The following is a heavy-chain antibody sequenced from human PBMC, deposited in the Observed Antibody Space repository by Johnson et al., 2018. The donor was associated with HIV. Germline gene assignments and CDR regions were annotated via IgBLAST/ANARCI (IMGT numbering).Heavy chain of an antibody. CDR1: GFTFSSYA. J-gene: IGHJ3*02. CDR2: ISFDGSNK. V-gene: IGHV3-30-3*01. CDR3: ARQQYYDSSGQGGGLDI. Sequence: VQLVESGGGVVQPGRSLRLSCAASGFTFSSYAMHWVRQAPGKGLEWVAVISFDGSNKYYAGSVKGRFTISRDNAKNSLYMEMKNLRAEDTALYYCARQQYYDSSGQGGGLDIWGQGTMVTVSS. D-gene: IGHD3-22*01.